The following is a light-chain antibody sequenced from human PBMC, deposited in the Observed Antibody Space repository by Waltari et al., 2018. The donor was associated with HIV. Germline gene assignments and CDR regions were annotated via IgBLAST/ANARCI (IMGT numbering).Light chain of an antibody. CDR2: WAS. CDR3: QQYHVTPPT. V-gene: IGKV4-1*01. CDR1: QSVRHTSTNKNF. Sequence: DIVMTQSPDSLTVSLGARATISCKSSQSVRHTSTNKNFLAWYQQKSGQAPKLLSYWASTRVSGVPARFSDSGSGTNFTLTINNLPSEDVAVYYCQQYHVTPPTFGQGT. J-gene: IGKJ1*01.